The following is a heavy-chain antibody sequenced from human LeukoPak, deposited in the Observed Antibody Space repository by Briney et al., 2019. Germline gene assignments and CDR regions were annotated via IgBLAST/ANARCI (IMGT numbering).Heavy chain of an antibody. CDR1: GFTFSNAW. D-gene: IGHD5-18*01. CDR3: TSVDTGMVKRPATGDV. J-gene: IGHJ6*04. CDR2: IKSKTDGGTT. Sequence: PGGSLRLSCAASGFTFSNAWMSWVRQAPGKGLEWVGRIKSKTDGGTTDYAAPVKGRFTISRDDSKNTLYLRMNSLKTEDTAVYYCTSVDTGMVKRPATGDVWGKGTTVTVSS. V-gene: IGHV3-15*01.